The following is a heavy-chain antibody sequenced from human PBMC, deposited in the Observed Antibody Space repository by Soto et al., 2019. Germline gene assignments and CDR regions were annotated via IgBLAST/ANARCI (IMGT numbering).Heavy chain of an antibody. J-gene: IGHJ6*01. CDR2: IKSKTDGGTA. V-gene: IGHV3-15*01. CDR1: RFSFTNAW. CDR3: STDIGIYGVDI. D-gene: IGHD1-26*01. Sequence: EVQLVESGGGFVQPGGSLRLSCVASRFSFTNAWMSWVRQAPGKGPEWVGRIKSKTDGGTADYAAPVQGRFTISRDDSQNTLYLHLDSLKTEDTALYHCSTDIGIYGVDIWGQGTTVTVSS.